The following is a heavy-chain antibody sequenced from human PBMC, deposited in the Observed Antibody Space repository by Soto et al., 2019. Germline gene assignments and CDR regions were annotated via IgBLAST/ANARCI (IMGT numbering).Heavy chain of an antibody. Sequence: GGSLRLSCAASGFTFSSYAVTWVRHAPEKGLEWVSTISGGGDRTYFADSVKGRFTISRDNSKNTVYLQMDRLRAEDTAIYYCAKAGCTTTSCFSSYYAMDVWGQGTTVTVSS. V-gene: IGHV3-23*01. D-gene: IGHD2-2*01. CDR2: ISGGGDRT. CDR1: GFTFSSYA. J-gene: IGHJ6*02. CDR3: AKAGCTTTSCFSSYYAMDV.